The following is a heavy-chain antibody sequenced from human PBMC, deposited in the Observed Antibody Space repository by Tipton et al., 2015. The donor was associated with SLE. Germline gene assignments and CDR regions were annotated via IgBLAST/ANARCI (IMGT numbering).Heavy chain of an antibody. Sequence: TLSLTCTVSGGSISSGDYYWTWFRQPAGKGLEWIGRIYTTGSTNYNPSLESRVTISADTSKNQFSLKLSSVTAADTAVYYCARTGFYYVPYFQHWGQGTLVTVSS. J-gene: IGHJ1*01. V-gene: IGHV4-61*02. CDR2: IYTTGST. CDR3: ARTGFYYVPYFQH. CDR1: GGSISSGDYY. D-gene: IGHD3-10*02.